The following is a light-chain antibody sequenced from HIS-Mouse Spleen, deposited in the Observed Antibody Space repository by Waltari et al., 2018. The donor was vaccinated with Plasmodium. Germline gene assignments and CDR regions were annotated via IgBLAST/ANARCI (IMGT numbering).Light chain of an antibody. V-gene: IGLV2-8*01. J-gene: IGLJ2*01. CDR1: SSDVGGYNY. CDR3: SSYAGSNNLV. Sequence: QSALTQPPSASGSPGQSVTISCTGTSSDVGGYNYVSWYQQHPGKAPKLMFYEVSKRPSGVPDRFAGSKSGNTASLTCSGLQAEDEADYYCSSYAGSNNLVFGGGTKLTVL. CDR2: EVS.